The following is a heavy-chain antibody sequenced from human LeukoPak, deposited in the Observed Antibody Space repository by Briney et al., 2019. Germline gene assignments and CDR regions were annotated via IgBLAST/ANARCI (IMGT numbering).Heavy chain of an antibody. D-gene: IGHD4-17*01. V-gene: IGHV3-53*01. Sequence: GGSLRLSCAASGFTVSSNHMSWVRQAPGKGLEWVSVIYRGGSTYYADSVKGRFTISRDNSKNTLYLQVNSLRAEDTAVYYCARVQTTSVYYYGMDVWGQGTTVTVSS. CDR2: IYRGGST. CDR1: GFTVSSNH. J-gene: IGHJ6*02. CDR3: ARVQTTSVYYYGMDV.